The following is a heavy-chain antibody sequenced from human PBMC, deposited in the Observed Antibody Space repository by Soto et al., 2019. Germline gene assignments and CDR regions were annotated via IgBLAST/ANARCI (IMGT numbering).Heavy chain of an antibody. V-gene: IGHV4-59*01. CDR3: ACLRGKRGSPIDY. CDR2: ISYSGNT. Sequence: SETLSLTYIISGDSTSNYYWSWIRQSPGKGLEWIGYISYSGNTNYNPSLKSRVTISVDTSKDQLSLKVTSVTAADTAMYYCACLRGKRGSPIDYWGQGTQVTAPQ. J-gene: IGHJ4*02. CDR1: GDSTSNYY. D-gene: IGHD2-15*01.